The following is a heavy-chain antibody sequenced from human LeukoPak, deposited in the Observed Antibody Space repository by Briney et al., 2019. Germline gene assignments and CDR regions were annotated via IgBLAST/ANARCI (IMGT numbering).Heavy chain of an antibody. CDR1: GGSISPYY. CDR3: ARRTDSYGYNYY. CDR2: VYYSGST. V-gene: IGHV4-59*01. D-gene: IGHD5-18*01. Sequence: SETLSLTCTVSGGSISPYYWSWIRQPPGKGLEWIGYVYYSGSTTYNPSLRSRVTISVDTSKNQFSLKLTSVTAADTAVYYCARRTDSYGYNYYWGQGTLLTVSS. J-gene: IGHJ4*01.